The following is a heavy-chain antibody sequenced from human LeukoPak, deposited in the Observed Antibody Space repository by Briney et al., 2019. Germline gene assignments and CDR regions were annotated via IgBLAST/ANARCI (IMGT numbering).Heavy chain of an antibody. V-gene: IGHV1-69*11. J-gene: IGHJ3*01. CDR1: GGTFGTYP. CDR2: IIPILSQS. CDR3: ATGTSYRDSFDV. D-gene: IGHD3/OR15-3a*01. Sequence: GSSVKVSCKASGGTFGTYPINWVRQAPGQGLEWMGRIIPILSQSNYAQKFQGTVSITADEFTDTAYMELSSLRSEDTAVYYCATGTSYRDSFDVWGQGTMVTVSS.